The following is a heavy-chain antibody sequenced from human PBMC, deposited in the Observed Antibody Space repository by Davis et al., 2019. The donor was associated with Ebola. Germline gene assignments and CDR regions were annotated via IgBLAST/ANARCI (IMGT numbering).Heavy chain of an antibody. CDR3: ARVSSSWYYFDY. CDR1: GYTFTSYG. D-gene: IGHD6-13*01. V-gene: IGHV1-46*01. J-gene: IGHJ4*02. Sequence: ASVKVSCKASGYTFTSYGISWVRQAPGQGLEWMGIINPSGGSTSYAQKFQGRVTMTRDTSTSTVYMELSSLRSEDTAVYYCARVSSSWYYFDYWGQGTLVTVSS. CDR2: INPSGGST.